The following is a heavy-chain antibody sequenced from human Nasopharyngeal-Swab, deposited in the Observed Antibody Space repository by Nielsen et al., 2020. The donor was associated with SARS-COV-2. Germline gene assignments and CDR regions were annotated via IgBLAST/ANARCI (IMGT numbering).Heavy chain of an antibody. CDR1: GFTFSSYE. CDR3: AGDGATVTSGGFDY. Sequence: GESLKISCAASGFTFSSYEMNWVRQAPGKGLEWVSYISSSGSTIYYADSVKGRFTISRGNAKNSLYLQMNSLRAEDTAVYYCAGDGATVTSGGFDYWGQGTLVTVSS. J-gene: IGHJ4*02. D-gene: IGHD4-17*01. CDR2: ISSSGSTI. V-gene: IGHV3-48*03.